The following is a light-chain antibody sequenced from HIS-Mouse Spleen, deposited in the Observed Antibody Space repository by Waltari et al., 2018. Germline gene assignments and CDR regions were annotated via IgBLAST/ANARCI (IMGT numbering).Light chain of an antibody. CDR2: DVT. Sequence: QSALTQPRSVSGSPGQPVTISCTGTSIDVGGYNYVSWYQQPPVKAPKLMIYDVTKRPSGVPDRFSGSKSGNTASLTISGLQAEDEADYYCCSYAGSYTLVFGGGTKLTVL. CDR1: SIDVGGYNY. J-gene: IGLJ2*01. CDR3: CSYAGSYTLV. V-gene: IGLV2-11*01.